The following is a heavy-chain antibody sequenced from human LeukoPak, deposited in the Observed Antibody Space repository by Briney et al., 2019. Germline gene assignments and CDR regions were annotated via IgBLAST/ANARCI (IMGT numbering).Heavy chain of an antibody. D-gene: IGHD4-17*01. CDR2: ISAYNGNT. CDR3: ARDRDYGDYLDV. CDR1: GYTFTSYG. J-gene: IGHJ6*03. V-gene: IGHV1-18*01. Sequence: ASVKVSCKASGYTFTSYGISWVRQAPGQGLEWMGCISAYNGNTNYAQKLQGRVTMATDTSTSTAYMELRSLRSDDTAVYYCARDRDYGDYLDVWGQGTTVTVSS.